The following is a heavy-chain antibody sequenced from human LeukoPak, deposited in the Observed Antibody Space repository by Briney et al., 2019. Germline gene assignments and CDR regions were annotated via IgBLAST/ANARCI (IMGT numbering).Heavy chain of an antibody. V-gene: IGHV3-23*01. D-gene: IGHD3-10*01. J-gene: IGHJ6*02. CDR1: GFTFSSYA. CDR2: ISGSGGST. Sequence: PGGSLRLSCAASGFTFSSYAMSWVRQAPGKGLEWVSAISGSGGSTYYADSVKGRFTISRDNSKNTLYLQMNSLRAEDTAVYYCAKDLGPLLSFGEYDYYYGMDVWGQGTTVTVSS. CDR3: AKDLGPLLSFGEYDYYYGMDV.